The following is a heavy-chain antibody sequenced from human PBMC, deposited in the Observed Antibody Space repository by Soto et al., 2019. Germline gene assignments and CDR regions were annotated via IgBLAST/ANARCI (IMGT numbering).Heavy chain of an antibody. V-gene: IGHV3-21*01. Sequence: GGSLRLSCAASGFTFSSYSMNWVRQAPGKGLEWVSSISSSSSYIYYADSVKGRFTISRDNAKNSLYLQMNSLRAEDTAVYYCARDSLHGYPEPAPFDYWGQGTLVTVS. J-gene: IGHJ4*02. D-gene: IGHD2-2*01. CDR2: ISSSSSYI. CDR3: ARDSLHGYPEPAPFDY. CDR1: GFTFSSYS.